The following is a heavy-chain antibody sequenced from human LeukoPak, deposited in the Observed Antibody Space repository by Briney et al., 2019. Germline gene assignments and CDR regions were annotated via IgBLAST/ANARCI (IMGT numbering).Heavy chain of an antibody. V-gene: IGHV3-9*03. CDR1: GFTFDDYA. D-gene: IGHD3-9*01. CDR2: ISWKSGSI. J-gene: IGHJ3*02. Sequence: GRSLRLSCAASGFTFDDYAMHWVRQGPGKGLKWVSGISWKSGSIGYADSVKGRFTVSRDNAKNSLYLQMNSLRVEDMALYYCAKAASYDILTGETDDAFDIWGQGTLVTVSS. CDR3: AKAASYDILTGETDDAFDI.